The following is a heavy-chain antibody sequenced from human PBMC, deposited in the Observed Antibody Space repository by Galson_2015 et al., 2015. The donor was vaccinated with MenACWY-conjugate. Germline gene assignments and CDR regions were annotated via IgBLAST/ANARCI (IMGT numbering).Heavy chain of an antibody. CDR1: GYPFTDYF. V-gene: IGHV1-2*02. D-gene: IGHD2-2*01. CDR3: TRDRHPPSSPFDY. CDR2: IDPKSGGA. J-gene: IGHJ4*02. Sequence: SVKVSCKASGYPFTDYFIHWVRQAPGQGLQWMGWIDPKSGGANYAQNFQVRVTMTRDTSISTAYMDLSSLRSDDTAVYYCTRDRHPPSSPFDYWGQGTLVTVSS.